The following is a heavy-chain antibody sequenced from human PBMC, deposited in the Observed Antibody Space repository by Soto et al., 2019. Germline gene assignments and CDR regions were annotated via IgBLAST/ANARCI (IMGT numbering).Heavy chain of an antibody. J-gene: IGHJ5*02. V-gene: IGHV4-30-2*01. CDR2: IYHSGST. D-gene: IGHD2-2*01. CDR1: GGSISRGSYS. Sequence: SETLSLTCAVSGGSISRGSYSWSWIRQPPGKGLEWIGYIYHSGSTYYNPSLKSRVTISVDRSKNQFSLKLSSVTAADTAVYYCARVPDRWGQGTLVTVS. CDR3: ARVPDR.